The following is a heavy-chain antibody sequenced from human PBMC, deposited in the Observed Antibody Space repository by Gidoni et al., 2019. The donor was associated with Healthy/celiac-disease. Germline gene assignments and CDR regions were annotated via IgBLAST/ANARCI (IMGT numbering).Heavy chain of an antibody. CDR2: IFSNDEK. J-gene: IGHJ3*02. CDR3: ARMAVTTEMYAFDI. V-gene: IGHV2-26*01. D-gene: IGHD4-4*01. CDR1: GFSLTNARMG. Sequence: QVTLKESGLVLVQSTETLTLTCIVPGFSLTNARMGVSWIRQPPGKALEWLAHIFSNDEKSYSTSLKSRLTISKDTSKSQVVLTMTNMDPVDTATYYCARMAVTTEMYAFDIWGQGTMVTVSS.